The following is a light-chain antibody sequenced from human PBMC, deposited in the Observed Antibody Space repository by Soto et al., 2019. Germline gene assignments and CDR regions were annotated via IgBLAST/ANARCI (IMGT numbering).Light chain of an antibody. CDR3: QQYDNLPLT. CDR1: QDITTY. V-gene: IGKV1-33*01. J-gene: IGKJ3*01. CDR2: DAS. Sequence: DIQMTQSPSSLSASVGGRVTITRQASQDITTYLNWYKQKPGKAPKIMIYDASNLETGVPSRFSGSGSGTDFTFTISSLKPEDIETYYCQQYDNLPLTFGPGTKVDI.